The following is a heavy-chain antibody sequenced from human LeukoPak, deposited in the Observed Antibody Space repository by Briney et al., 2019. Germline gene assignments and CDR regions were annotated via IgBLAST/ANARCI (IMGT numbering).Heavy chain of an antibody. CDR2: SKSKTDGGTI. V-gene: IGHV3-15*01. CDR3: STEQIVVGPC. J-gene: IGHJ4*02. Sequence: GGSLRLSCVASGFTLSNAWMSWGRAAPGKGLEWVGRSKSKTDGGTIDYAAPVKGRFAISRDDSKNTLYLQMNSVETEYTAVYYCSTEQIVVGPCWGQGTLVTVSS. D-gene: IGHD3-22*01. CDR1: GFTLSNAW.